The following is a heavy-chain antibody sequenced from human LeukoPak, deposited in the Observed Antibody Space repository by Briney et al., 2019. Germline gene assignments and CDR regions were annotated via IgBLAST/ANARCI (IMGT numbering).Heavy chain of an antibody. CDR3: AILGSSFDS. Sequence: GASVKVSCKASGGTRSKYAISWVRQAPGQGLEWMGRVIPSLGIPNYAEKFQARATMTADTSTSTAYVELSSLTSEDTAVYYCAILGSSFDSWGQGTLVAVS. D-gene: IGHD1-26*01. J-gene: IGHJ4*02. CDR1: GGTRSKYA. V-gene: IGHV1-69*04. CDR2: VIPSLGIP.